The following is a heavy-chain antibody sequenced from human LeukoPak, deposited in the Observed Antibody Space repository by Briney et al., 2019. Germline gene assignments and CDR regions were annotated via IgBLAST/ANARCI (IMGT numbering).Heavy chain of an antibody. CDR3: ARAEASHYGMDV. Sequence: SETLSPTCAVYGGSFSGYYWSWIRQPPGKGLEWIGEINHSGSTNYNPSLKSRVTISVDTSKNQFSLKLSSVTAADTAVYYCARAEASHYGMDVWGQGTTVTVSS. J-gene: IGHJ6*02. CDR2: INHSGST. CDR1: GGSFSGYY. V-gene: IGHV4-34*01.